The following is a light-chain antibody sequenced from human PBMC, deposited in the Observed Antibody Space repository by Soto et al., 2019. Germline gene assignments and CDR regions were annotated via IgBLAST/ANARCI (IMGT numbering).Light chain of an antibody. CDR1: QSISSW. CDR3: QQYNGGPYT. Sequence: DIQMTQSPSTLSASVGDRVTITCRASQSISSWLAWYQQKPGKAPKLLIYKASSLESGVPSRFSGSGSGTEFTLTISSLQPDDFATYYCQQYNGGPYTFGQGTKLEI. J-gene: IGKJ2*01. CDR2: KAS. V-gene: IGKV1-5*03.